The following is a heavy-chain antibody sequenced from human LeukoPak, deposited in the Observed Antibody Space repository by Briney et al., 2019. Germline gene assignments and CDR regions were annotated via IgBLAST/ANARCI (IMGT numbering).Heavy chain of an antibody. V-gene: IGHV3-23*01. CDR3: AKDRCSNGIGCLYYYMDV. J-gene: IGHJ6*03. Sequence: GGSLRLSCAASGFTFNTYGMSWVRQAPGKGLEWVSSISVRGGTTSYADSVKGRFTISRDNSKNTLFLQMNSLRAEDTAVYYCAKDRCSNGIGCLYYYMDVWGKGSTVTIYS. D-gene: IGHD2-8*01. CDR2: ISVRGGTT. CDR1: GFTFNTYG.